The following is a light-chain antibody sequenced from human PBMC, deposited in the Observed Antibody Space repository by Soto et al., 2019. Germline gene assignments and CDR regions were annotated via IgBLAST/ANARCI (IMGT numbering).Light chain of an antibody. J-gene: IGKJ1*01. V-gene: IGKV3-15*01. CDR2: GAS. Sequence: EIVMTQSPATLSVSPGERATLSCRASQSVSSNLAWYQQKPGQAPRLLIYGASTRATGIPARFSGSGSGTEFTLNISSLQSEDFEVYYCQQYNNWPPMAFGQGTKVEIK. CDR3: QQYNNWPPMA. CDR1: QSVSSN.